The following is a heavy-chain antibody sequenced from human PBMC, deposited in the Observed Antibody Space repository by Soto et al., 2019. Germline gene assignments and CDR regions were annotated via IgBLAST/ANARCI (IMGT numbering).Heavy chain of an antibody. V-gene: IGHV1-69*02. CDR1: GGTFSSYT. D-gene: IGHD5-18*01. J-gene: IGHJ6*02. Sequence: QVQLVQSGAEVKKPGSSVKVSCKASGGTFSSYTISWVRQAPGQGLEWMGRIIPILGIANYAQKFQGRVTITADKSTSTAYMELSSLRSEDTAVYYCARPSSPMDTPADYYYGMDVWGQGTTVTVSS. CDR3: ARPSSPMDTPADYYYGMDV. CDR2: IIPILGIA.